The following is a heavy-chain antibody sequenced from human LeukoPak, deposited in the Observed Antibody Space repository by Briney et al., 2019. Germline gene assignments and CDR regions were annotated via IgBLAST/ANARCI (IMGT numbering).Heavy chain of an antibody. Sequence: GASVKVSCKASGGTFSSYAISWVRQAPGQGLEWMGGIIPIFGTANYAQKFQGRVTITADESTSTAYMELSSLRSEDTAVYYCARAHDTIFGVVATFFDYWGQGTLVTVSS. J-gene: IGHJ4*02. V-gene: IGHV1-69*13. CDR2: IIPIFGTA. CDR3: ARAHDTIFGVVATFFDY. D-gene: IGHD3-3*01. CDR1: GGTFSSYA.